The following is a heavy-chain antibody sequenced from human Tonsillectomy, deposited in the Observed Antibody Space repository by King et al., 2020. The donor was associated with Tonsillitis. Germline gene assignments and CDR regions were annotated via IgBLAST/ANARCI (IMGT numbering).Heavy chain of an antibody. Sequence: VQLVESGGGLVKPGGSLRLSCAASGFTFSNAWMSWVRQAPGKGLEWVGRIKSKTDGGTTDNAAPVKGRFTISRDDSKNTLYLQINSLKTADKAGYYCSTGAKLRGMDVWGHGTTVTVSS. J-gene: IGHJ6*02. CDR2: IKSKTDGGTT. CDR3: STGAKLRGMDV. V-gene: IGHV3-15*01. CDR1: GFTFSNAW.